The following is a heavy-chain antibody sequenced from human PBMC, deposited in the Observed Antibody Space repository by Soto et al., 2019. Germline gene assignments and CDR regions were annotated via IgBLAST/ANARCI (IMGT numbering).Heavy chain of an antibody. CDR1: GFTFDYYA. Sequence: EVQLVESGGGVVQPGRSRRRSFAASGFTFDYYAMHWVRQAPGKGLEWVAGISWSSGRIGYADSVKGRFTISRDNAKNALYLQMNSLRAEDTALYYCANALSSGSADFDYWGQGTLVTVSS. CDR2: ISWSSGRI. D-gene: IGHD6-19*01. CDR3: ANALSSGSADFDY. J-gene: IGHJ4*02. V-gene: IGHV3-9*01.